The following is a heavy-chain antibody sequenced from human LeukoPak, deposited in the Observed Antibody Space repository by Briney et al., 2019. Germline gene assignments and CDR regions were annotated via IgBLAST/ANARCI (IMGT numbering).Heavy chain of an antibody. CDR1: GFTFSRHS. CDR3: ARHQRASQYYFDY. J-gene: IGHJ4*02. Sequence: GGSLRLSCAVSGFTFSRHSMSWVRQAPGRGLEWVSFMSDDTTNIYYADSVRGRFTISRDNAGNSLFPQMNSLRAEDTAVYYCARHQRASQYYFDYWGQGILVTVSS. CDR2: MSDDTTNI. V-gene: IGHV3-48*01.